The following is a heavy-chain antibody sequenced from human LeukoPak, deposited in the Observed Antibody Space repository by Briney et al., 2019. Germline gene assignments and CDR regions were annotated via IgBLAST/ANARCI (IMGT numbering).Heavy chain of an antibody. Sequence: GGSLRLSWAPPGFPVISTSLTWVRQAPGKGLEWVSIIYIGGSTSYADSVKGRFTISRDNSKNTLYLQMNSLRAEDTAVYYCARESVPPHVDYWGQGTLVTVSS. CDR3: ARESVPPHVDY. D-gene: IGHD3-10*02. J-gene: IGHJ4*02. CDR2: IYIGGST. CDR1: GFPVISTS. V-gene: IGHV3-53*01.